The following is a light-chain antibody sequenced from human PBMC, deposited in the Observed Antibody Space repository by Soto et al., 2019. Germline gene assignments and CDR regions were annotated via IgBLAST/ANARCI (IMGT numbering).Light chain of an antibody. J-gene: IGKJ2*01. CDR1: QSVSSSY. V-gene: IGKV3-20*01. CDR2: GAS. Sequence: EIVLTQSPGTLSLSPGERATLSCRASQSVSSSYLAWYQQKPGQAPRLLIYGASSRATGIPDRLSGSGSGTDLTLTISRLEPEDFAVYYCQQYGSSPPYTFGQGTKREIK. CDR3: QQYGSSPPYT.